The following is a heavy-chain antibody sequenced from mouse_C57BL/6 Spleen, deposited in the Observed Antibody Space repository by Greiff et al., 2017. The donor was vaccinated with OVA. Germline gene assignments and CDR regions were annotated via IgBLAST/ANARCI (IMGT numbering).Heavy chain of an antibody. CDR1: GYTFTSYW. D-gene: IGHD1-1*01. CDR3: ASGRLEFAY. J-gene: IGHJ3*01. V-gene: IGHV1-50*01. CDR2: IDPSDSYT. Sequence: VQLQQPGAELVKPGASVKLSCKASGYTFTSYWMQWVKQRPGQGLEWIGEIDPSDSYTNYNQKFKAKATLTVDTSSSTAYMQLSSLTSEDSAVYYCASGRLEFAYWGQGTLVTVSA.